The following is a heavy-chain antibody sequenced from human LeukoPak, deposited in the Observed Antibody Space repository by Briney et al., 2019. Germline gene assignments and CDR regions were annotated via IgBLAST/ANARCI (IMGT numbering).Heavy chain of an antibody. Sequence: SETLSLTCTVSLGSISSSDYYWGWIRQSPGKGLEWIGTMFYNGATKSNPSLSSRVTMSIDTSKNQFSLKLRSVTAADTAVYYCARPYYYDSRIDPWGQGILVTVSS. D-gene: IGHD3-22*01. V-gene: IGHV4-39*07. CDR1: LGSISSSDYY. CDR3: ARPYYYDSRIDP. CDR2: MFYNGAT. J-gene: IGHJ5*02.